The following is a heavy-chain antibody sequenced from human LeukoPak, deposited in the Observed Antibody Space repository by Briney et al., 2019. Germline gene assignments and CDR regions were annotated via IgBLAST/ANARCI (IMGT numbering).Heavy chain of an antibody. CDR2: ISSSGSTI. CDR1: GFTFSDYY. V-gene: IGHV3-11*01. J-gene: IGHJ4*02. CDR3: ARELRYFDWLLLHFDY. D-gene: IGHD3-9*01. Sequence: PGGSLRLSCAASGFTFSDYYMSWIRQAPGKGLEWVSYISSSGSTIYYADSVKGRFTISRDNAKNSLYLQMNSLRAEDTAVYYCARELRYFDWLLLHFDYWGQGTLVTVSS.